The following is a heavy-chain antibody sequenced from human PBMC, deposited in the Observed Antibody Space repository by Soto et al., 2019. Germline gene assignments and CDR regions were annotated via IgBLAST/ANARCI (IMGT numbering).Heavy chain of an antibody. V-gene: IGHV3-33*01. CDR3: ARDINDFWSGYLY. Sequence: QVQLVESGGGVVQPGTSLRLSCAASGFSFSSYAMHWVRQAPGKGLEWVAALWYDGSNKNYAESVKGRFTISRDNSKSTVYLQMNSLKAEDTAVYYCARDINDFWSGYLYWGQGTLVTVSS. J-gene: IGHJ4*02. D-gene: IGHD3-3*01. CDR1: GFSFSSYA. CDR2: LWYDGSNK.